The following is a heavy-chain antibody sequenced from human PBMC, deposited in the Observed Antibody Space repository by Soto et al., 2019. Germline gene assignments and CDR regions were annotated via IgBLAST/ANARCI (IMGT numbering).Heavy chain of an antibody. V-gene: IGHV1-2*04. CDR1: GYTFTGYY. J-gene: IGHJ3*02. D-gene: IGHD6-6*01. Sequence: QVQLVQSGAEVKKPGASVKVSCKASGYTFTGYYMHWVRQAPGQGIEWMGWINPNSGGTNYAQKFQGWVTMTRDTSISTAYMELSRLRSDDTAVYYCARDAPLYSISSGYGAFDIWGQGTMVTVSS. CDR2: INPNSGGT. CDR3: ARDAPLYSISSGYGAFDI.